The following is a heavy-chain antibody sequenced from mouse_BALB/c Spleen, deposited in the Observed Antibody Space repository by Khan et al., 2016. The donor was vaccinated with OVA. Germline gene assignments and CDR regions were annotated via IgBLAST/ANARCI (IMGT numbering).Heavy chain of an antibody. V-gene: IGHV5-17*02. CDR1: GFTFSSYG. D-gene: IGHD1-1*01. CDR2: INGDSNTI. CDR3: ATSYFYGYYFDY. Sequence: EVELVESGGDLVQPGGSRKLSCAASGFTFSSYGMHWVRQAPEKGLEWVAYINGDSNTIYYADTVKGRFTISRDNPRNTLFLQMTSLMSEDTAMYYCATSYFYGYYFDYWGPGTTLTVSS. J-gene: IGHJ2*01.